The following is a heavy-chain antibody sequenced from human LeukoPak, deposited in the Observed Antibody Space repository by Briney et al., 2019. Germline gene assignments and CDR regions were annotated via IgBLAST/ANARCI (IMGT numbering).Heavy chain of an antibody. CDR3: ARSITMIVDFDY. J-gene: IGHJ4*02. V-gene: IGHV4-59*08. Sequence: SETLSLTCTVSGGSISSYYWSWIRQPPGEGLEWSGYIYYSGSTNYNPSLKSRVTISVDTSKNQFSLKLSSVTAADTAVYYCARSITMIVDFDYWGQGTLVTVSS. CDR1: GGSISSYY. CDR2: IYYSGST. D-gene: IGHD3-22*01.